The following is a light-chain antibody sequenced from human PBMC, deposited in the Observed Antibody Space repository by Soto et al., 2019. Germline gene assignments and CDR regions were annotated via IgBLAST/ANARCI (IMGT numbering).Light chain of an antibody. Sequence: EIVLTQSPATLSLSPGERATLSCRASQSVSSYLAWYQQKPDQAPRLLIYDAYNRATGIPARFSGSGSGTDFTLTISSLEPEDFAVYYCQQRSNWPSFTFGPGTKVDIK. CDR2: DAY. CDR3: QQRSNWPSFT. CDR1: QSVSSY. J-gene: IGKJ3*01. V-gene: IGKV3-11*01.